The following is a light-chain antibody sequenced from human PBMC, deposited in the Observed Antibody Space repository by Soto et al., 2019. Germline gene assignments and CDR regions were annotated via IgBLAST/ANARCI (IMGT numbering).Light chain of an antibody. Sequence: DIRMTESPSSLSASVGDTVTMTCRASQSISSHLNWYHQKPGKAPNLLMYTASNLQSGVPSRFSGSGSGTEFTLTISSLQPDDFATYYCQHYNSYSEAFGQGTKVDIK. V-gene: IGKV1-17*01. CDR2: TAS. CDR1: QSISSH. J-gene: IGKJ1*01. CDR3: QHYNSYSEA.